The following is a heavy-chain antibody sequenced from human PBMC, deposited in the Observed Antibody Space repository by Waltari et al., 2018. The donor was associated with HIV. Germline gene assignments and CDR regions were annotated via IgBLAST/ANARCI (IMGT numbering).Heavy chain of an antibody. Sequence: QVQLVESGGGVVQPGRSLRLSCAASGFTFSSYAMHWVRQAPGKGLEWVAVISYDGSNKYYADSVKGRFTISRDNSKNTLYLQMNSLRAEDTAVYYCARSFVRSGSSGSYCPNWGQGTLVTVSS. D-gene: IGHD1-26*01. CDR3: ARSFVRSGSSGSYCPN. CDR2: ISYDGSNK. V-gene: IGHV3-30*01. J-gene: IGHJ4*02. CDR1: GFTFSSYA.